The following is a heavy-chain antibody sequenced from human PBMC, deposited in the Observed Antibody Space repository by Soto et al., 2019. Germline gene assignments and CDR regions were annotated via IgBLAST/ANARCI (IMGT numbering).Heavy chain of an antibody. J-gene: IGHJ6*03. CDR2: ISSSSSTI. CDR1: GFTFSSYS. CDR3: AREIQSIAAAGVYMDV. D-gene: IGHD6-13*01. V-gene: IGHV3-48*01. Sequence: GGSLRLSCAASGFTFSSYSMNWVRQAPGKGLEWVSYISSSSSTIYYADSVKGRFTISRDDAKNSLYLQMNSLRAEDTAVYYFAREIQSIAAAGVYMDVWGKGTTVTVSS.